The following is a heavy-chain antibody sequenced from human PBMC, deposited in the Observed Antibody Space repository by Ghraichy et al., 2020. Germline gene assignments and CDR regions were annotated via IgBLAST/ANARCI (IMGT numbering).Heavy chain of an antibody. D-gene: IGHD3-22*01. V-gene: IGHV3-64D*06. Sequence: GGSLRLSCSASGFTFSSYAMHWVRQAPGKGLEYVSAISSNGGSTYYADSVKGRFTISRDNSKNTLYLQMSSLRAEDTAVYYCVKDQVADITMTGDAFDIWGQGTMVTVSS. CDR2: ISSNGGST. J-gene: IGHJ3*02. CDR3: VKDQVADITMTGDAFDI. CDR1: GFTFSSYA.